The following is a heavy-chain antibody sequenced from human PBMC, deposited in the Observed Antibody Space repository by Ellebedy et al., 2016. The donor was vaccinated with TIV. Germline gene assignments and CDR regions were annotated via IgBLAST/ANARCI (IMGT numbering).Heavy chain of an antibody. CDR2: INTGNGNT. CDR1: GYTFTTYA. J-gene: IGHJ4*02. V-gene: IGHV1-3*04. CDR3: ARASSGSRFDY. D-gene: IGHD1-26*01. Sequence: AASVQVSCKASGYTFTTYAMHWVRQAPGQRLEWMGWINTGNGNTKYSQKFQGRVTITRDTHANTAYMEISSASSEDTGVYYCARASSGSRFDYWGQGTLVTVSS.